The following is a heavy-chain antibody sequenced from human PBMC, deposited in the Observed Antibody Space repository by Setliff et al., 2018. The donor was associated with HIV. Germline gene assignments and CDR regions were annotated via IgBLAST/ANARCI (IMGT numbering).Heavy chain of an antibody. CDR2: IYHTGSI. Sequence: PSETLSLTCTVSGGSIGSGSHYWSWIRQPPGKGLEWIGNIYHTGSISYNPSLKSRVTISVDMSKNHFSLKLSSVTAADTAVYYCARSHYGMMGNWYFDLWGRGTLVTVSS. V-gene: IGHV4-39*02. J-gene: IGHJ2*01. CDR3: ARSHYGMMGNWYFDL. D-gene: IGHD3-10*01. CDR1: GGSIGSGSHY.